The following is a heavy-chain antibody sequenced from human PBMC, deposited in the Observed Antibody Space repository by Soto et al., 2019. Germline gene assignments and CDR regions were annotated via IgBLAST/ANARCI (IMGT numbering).Heavy chain of an antibody. D-gene: IGHD4-17*01. J-gene: IGHJ3*02. CDR2: ISYDGSNK. CDR3: ANDLNDYGEYGRLFFDI. CDR1: GFTFSSYG. Sequence: GSLRLSCAASGFTFSSYGMHWVRQAPGKGLEWVAVISYDGSNKYYADSVKGRFTISRGNSKNTLYLQMNSLRAEDTAVYYGANDLNDYGEYGRLFFDIWGQGTMVTV. V-gene: IGHV3-30*18.